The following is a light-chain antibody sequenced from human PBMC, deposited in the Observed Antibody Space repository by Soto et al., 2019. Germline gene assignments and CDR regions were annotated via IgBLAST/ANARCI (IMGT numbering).Light chain of an antibody. V-gene: IGLV2-14*01. CDR2: EVS. Sequence: QSVLTQPASVSGSPGQSITISCTGTSSDVGGYNYVSWYQQHPGKAPKLMIYEVSNRPSGVSNRFSGSKSGNTASLTISGLQAEDEADYYCSSFTSINIWVFGGGTKLTVL. CDR3: SSFTSINIWV. J-gene: IGLJ3*02. CDR1: SSDVGGYNY.